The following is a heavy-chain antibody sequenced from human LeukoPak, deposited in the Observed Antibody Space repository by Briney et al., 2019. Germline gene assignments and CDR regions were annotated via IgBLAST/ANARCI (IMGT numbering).Heavy chain of an antibody. D-gene: IGHD3-16*01. J-gene: IGHJ4*02. CDR1: GFTFSSYW. CDR2: ISGSGDTT. CDR3: AREVGDFDY. V-gene: IGHV3-23*01. Sequence: GGSLRLSCAASGFTFSSYWMSWVRQAPGKGLAWVSVISGSGDTTYYADSVKGRFTISRDNSRNTLYLQMSSLRADDTAVYYCAREVGDFDYWGQGALVTVSS.